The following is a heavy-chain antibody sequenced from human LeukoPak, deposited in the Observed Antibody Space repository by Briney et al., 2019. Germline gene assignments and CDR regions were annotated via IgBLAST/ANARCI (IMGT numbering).Heavy chain of an antibody. Sequence: SETLSLTCAVYGGSFSGYYWSWIRQPPGKGLEWIGEINHSGSTNYNPSLKSRVTISVDTSKNQFSLKLSSVTAADTAVYYCARDPDYGGNSNYFDYWGQGTLVTVSS. CDR1: GGSFSGYY. V-gene: IGHV4-34*01. CDR3: ARDPDYGGNSNYFDY. J-gene: IGHJ4*02. D-gene: IGHD4-23*01. CDR2: INHSGST.